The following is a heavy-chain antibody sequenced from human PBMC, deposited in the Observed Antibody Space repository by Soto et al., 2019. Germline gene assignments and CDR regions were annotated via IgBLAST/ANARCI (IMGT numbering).Heavy chain of an antibody. V-gene: IGHV1-3*01. D-gene: IGHD5-18*01. CDR3: ARDDSNAYSYGIYYYYYGMDV. Sequence: ASVKVSFKASGYTFTSYAMHWVRQAPGQRLEWMGWINAGNGNTKYSQKFQGRVTITRDTSASTAYMELSSLRSEDTAVYYCARDDSNAYSYGIYYYYYGMDVWGQGTTVTVSS. CDR2: INAGNGNT. CDR1: GYTFTSYA. J-gene: IGHJ6*02.